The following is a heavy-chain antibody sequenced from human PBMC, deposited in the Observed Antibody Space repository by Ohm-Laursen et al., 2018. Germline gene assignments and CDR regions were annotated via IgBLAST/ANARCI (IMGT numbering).Heavy chain of an antibody. CDR2: TNTNSYYI. D-gene: IGHD2-8*02. CDR1: GFTFSSYS. Sequence: SLRLSCTASGFTFSSYSMNWVRQAPGKRLEWVSSTNTNSYYIYYADSVKGRFTISRDNAKNSLYLQMNSLRAEDTAVYYCARNTGYYIDYWGQGTLVTVSS. J-gene: IGHJ4*02. CDR3: ARNTGYYIDY. V-gene: IGHV3-21*01.